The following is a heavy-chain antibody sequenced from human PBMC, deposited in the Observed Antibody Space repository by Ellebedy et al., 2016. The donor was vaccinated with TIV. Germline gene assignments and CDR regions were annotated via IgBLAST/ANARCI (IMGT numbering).Heavy chain of an antibody. CDR2: ISYSGST. J-gene: IGHJ5*02. Sequence: PGGSLRLSCTVTGASISTSFWNWIRQPPGKGLEWIGYISYSGSTNYNPSLKSRVTMSIDPSNNQFSLTLSSVTAADTAVYYCAREDYDILTGNNDWFDPWGQGTLVTVSS. D-gene: IGHD3-9*01. V-gene: IGHV4-59*01. CDR3: AREDYDILTGNNDWFDP. CDR1: GASISTSF.